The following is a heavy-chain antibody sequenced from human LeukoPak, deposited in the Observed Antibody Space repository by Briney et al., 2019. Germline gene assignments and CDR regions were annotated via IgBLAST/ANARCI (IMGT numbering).Heavy chain of an antibody. CDR3: ARRTPYGSGSYYKQGHWYFDL. J-gene: IGHJ2*01. CDR2: ISSSGSTI. Sequence: PGGSLRLSCAASGFTFSDYYMSWIRQAPGKGLEWVSYISSSGSTIYYADSVKGRFTISRDNAKNSLYLQMNSLRAEDTAVYYCARRTPYGSGSYYKQGHWYFDLWGRGTLVTVSS. CDR1: GFTFSDYY. V-gene: IGHV3-11*01. D-gene: IGHD3-10*01.